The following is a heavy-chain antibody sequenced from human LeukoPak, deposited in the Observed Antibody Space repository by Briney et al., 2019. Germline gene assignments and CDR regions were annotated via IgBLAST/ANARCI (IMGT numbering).Heavy chain of an antibody. D-gene: IGHD3/OR15-3a*01. CDR2: LSGSGIST. CDR3: AKGRGTGTYYFDY. V-gene: IGHV3-23*01. Sequence: SGGSLRLSCAASGFTFATYAMTWVRQAPGKGLEWVAALSGSGISTYYADSVKGRFTISRANSENTLHLQMDGLRAEDTAVYFCAKGRGTGTYYFDYWGRGTLVTVSS. CDR1: GFTFATYA. J-gene: IGHJ4*02.